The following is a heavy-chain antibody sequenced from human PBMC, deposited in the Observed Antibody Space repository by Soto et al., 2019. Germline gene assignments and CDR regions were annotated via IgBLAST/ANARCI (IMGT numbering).Heavy chain of an antibody. V-gene: IGHV3-30*18. CDR2: ISYDGSNK. J-gene: IGHJ6*02. CDR3: AKVYDYGDPPENYYYYYGMDV. D-gene: IGHD4-17*01. CDR1: GFTFSSYG. Sequence: GGSLRLSCAASGFTFSSYGMHWVRQAPGKGLEWVAVISYDGSNKYYADSVKGRFTISRDNSKNTLYLQMNSLRAEDTAVYYCAKVYDYGDPPENYYYYYGMDVWGHGTTVTVSS.